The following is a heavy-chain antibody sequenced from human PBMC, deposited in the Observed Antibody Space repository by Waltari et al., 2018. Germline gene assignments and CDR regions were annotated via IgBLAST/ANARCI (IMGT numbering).Heavy chain of an antibody. CDR3: AKMGYGDYVNY. V-gene: IGHV3-23*03. CDR2: IYSGGSST. Sequence: EVQLLESGGGLVQPGGSLRLSCAASGCTFSSYAMSWVRQAPGKGLEWVSVIYSGGSSTYYADSVKGRFTISRDNSKNTLYLQMNSLRAEDTAVYYCAKMGYGDYVNYWGQGTLVTVSS. CDR1: GCTFSSYA. D-gene: IGHD4-17*01. J-gene: IGHJ4*02.